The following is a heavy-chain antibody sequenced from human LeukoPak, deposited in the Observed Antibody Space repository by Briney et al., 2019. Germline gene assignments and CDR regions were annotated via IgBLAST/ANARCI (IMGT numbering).Heavy chain of an antibody. D-gene: IGHD7-27*01. V-gene: IGHV4-61*02. Sequence: SETLSLTCTVSGDSISSGNYYWTWIRQPAGKGLEWIGRIYTSGNTNYNPSLKSQVAISMDTSKNQFSLNLNSVTAADTAVYYCARDRAGDSFDIWGQGTMVTVSS. CDR1: GDSISSGNYY. CDR2: IYTSGNT. J-gene: IGHJ3*02. CDR3: ARDRAGDSFDI.